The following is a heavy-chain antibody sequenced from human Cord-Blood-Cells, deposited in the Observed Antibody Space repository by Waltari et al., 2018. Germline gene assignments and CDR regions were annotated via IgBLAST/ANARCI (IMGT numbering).Heavy chain of an antibody. CDR1: GYTFTSYG. Sequence: QVQLVQSGAEVKKPGASVKVSCKASGYTFTSYGISWVRQTPGQGLEWMGWNSAYNGNTKYAQKLQGRGTMTTDTSTSTAYMELRSLRSDDTAVYYCARGAAAGSYYYYGMDVWGQGTTVTVSS. CDR3: ARGAAAGSYYYYGMDV. CDR2: NSAYNGNT. J-gene: IGHJ6*02. D-gene: IGHD6-13*01. V-gene: IGHV1-18*01.